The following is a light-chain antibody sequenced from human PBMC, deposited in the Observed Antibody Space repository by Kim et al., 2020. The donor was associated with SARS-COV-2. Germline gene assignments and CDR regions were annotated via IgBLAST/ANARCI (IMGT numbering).Light chain of an antibody. V-gene: IGKV1-9*01. J-gene: IGKJ1*01. CDR3: QQLNSYPRT. CDR1: KGISSY. Sequence: ESVGATVTCTCRARKGISSYLAWYQQKPGKAPKLLIYAASTLQSGVPSRFSGSGSGTDFTLTISSLQPEDFATYYCQQLNSYPRTFGQGTKVYIK. CDR2: AAS.